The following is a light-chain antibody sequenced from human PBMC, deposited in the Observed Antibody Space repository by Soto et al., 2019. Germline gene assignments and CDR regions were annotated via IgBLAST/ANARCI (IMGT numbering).Light chain of an antibody. CDR3: NSWTTSTNMI. Sequence: QSALTQPASVSGSPGQSITISCTGTSSDIGAYNFVSWYQQHPGKAPKLMLYDVNIRPSGVSNRFSGSKSGNTASLTISGLQAEDEADYYCNSWTTSTNMIFGGGTQLTVL. J-gene: IGLJ2*01. V-gene: IGLV2-14*03. CDR1: SSDIGAYNF. CDR2: DVN.